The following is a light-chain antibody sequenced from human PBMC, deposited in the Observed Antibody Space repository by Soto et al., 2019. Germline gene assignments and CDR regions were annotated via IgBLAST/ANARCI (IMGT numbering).Light chain of an antibody. CDR1: QSLSSSY. Sequence: EIVLTQSPGTLSLSPGERATLYCRASQSLSSSYLTWYQQKPGQAPMLLIYGASSRATGIPDRFSGSGSGTDFTLTISRLEAEDFAVYYCQQYGSSSYTFGQGTKLEIK. CDR2: GAS. V-gene: IGKV3-20*01. J-gene: IGKJ2*01. CDR3: QQYGSSSYT.